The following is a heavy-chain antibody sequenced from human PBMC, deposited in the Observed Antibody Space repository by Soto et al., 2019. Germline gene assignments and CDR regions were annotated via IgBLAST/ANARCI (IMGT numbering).Heavy chain of an antibody. CDR3: ARHELLGAFDI. D-gene: IGHD1-26*01. V-gene: IGHV4-34*01. CDR2: INHSGST. J-gene: IGHJ3*02. CDR1: GGSFSGYY. Sequence: SEPLSLTYAVYGGSFSGYYWSWIRQPPGKGLEWIGEINHSGSTNYNPSLKSRVTISVDTSKNQFSLKLSSVTAADTAVYYCARHELLGAFDIWGQGTMVTVSS.